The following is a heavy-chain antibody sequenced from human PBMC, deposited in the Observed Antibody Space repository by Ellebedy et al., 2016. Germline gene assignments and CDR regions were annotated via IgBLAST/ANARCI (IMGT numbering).Heavy chain of an antibody. CDR3: ARDSGYDWLVDC. CDR2: FNSQINAM. J-gene: IGHJ4*02. D-gene: IGHD5-12*01. Sequence: GGSLRLSXAASGFTFSTYAMNWVRQAPGKGLEWVSYFNSQINAMYYADSVRGRFTISRDNAKNSLYLQMSSLGAEDTAVYYCARDSGYDWLVDCWGQGTLVTVSS. V-gene: IGHV3-48*04. CDR1: GFTFSTYA.